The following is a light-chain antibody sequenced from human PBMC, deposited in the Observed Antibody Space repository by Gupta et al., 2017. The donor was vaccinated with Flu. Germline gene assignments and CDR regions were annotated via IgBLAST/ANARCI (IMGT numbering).Light chain of an antibody. CDR3: QQYYDRPPLT. CDR2: DAS. V-gene: IGKV3-15*01. J-gene: IGKJ4*01. Sequence: AWYQQRPGQAARLIINDASTRATGSPARFTGSGSGTEFTLIIRSLQSEDFALYYCQQYYDRPPLTFGGGTKVEVK.